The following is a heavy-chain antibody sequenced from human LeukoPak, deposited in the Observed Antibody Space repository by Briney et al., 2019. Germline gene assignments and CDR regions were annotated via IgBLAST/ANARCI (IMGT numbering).Heavy chain of an antibody. D-gene: IGHD3-10*01. CDR2: ISGSGGST. Sequence: GGSLRLSCAASGFTFSSYGMSWVRQAPGKGLEWVSAISGSGGSTYYADSVKGRFTISRDNSKNTLYVQMNSLRAEDTAVYYCAKDLRSRDDAFDIWGQGTMVTVSS. J-gene: IGHJ3*02. CDR3: AKDLRSRDDAFDI. V-gene: IGHV3-23*01. CDR1: GFTFSSYG.